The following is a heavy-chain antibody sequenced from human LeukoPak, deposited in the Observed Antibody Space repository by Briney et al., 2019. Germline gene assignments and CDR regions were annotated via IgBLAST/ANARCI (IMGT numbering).Heavy chain of an antibody. J-gene: IGHJ4*02. CDR1: GYTLTELS. V-gene: IGHV1-24*01. Sequence: ASVKVSCKVSGYTLTELSMHWVRQAPGKGLEWMGGFDPEDGETIYAQKFQGRVTMTEDTSTDTAYMELSSLRSEDTAVYYCATSLSSSWFFDYWGQGTLVTVSS. CDR2: FDPEDGET. CDR3: ATSLSSSWFFDY. D-gene: IGHD6-13*01.